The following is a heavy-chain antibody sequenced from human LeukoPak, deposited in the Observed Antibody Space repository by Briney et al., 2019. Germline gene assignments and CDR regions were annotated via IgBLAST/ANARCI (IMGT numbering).Heavy chain of an antibody. CDR2: INHSGST. Sequence: SETLSLTCAVYGGSFSGYYWSWIRQPPGKGLEWIGEINHSGSTNYNPSLKSRVTISVDTSKNQFSLKLSSVTAADTAVYYCARDIWFGEHFFDYWGQGTLVTVSS. D-gene: IGHD3-10*01. CDR3: ARDIWFGEHFFDY. V-gene: IGHV4-34*01. CDR1: GGSFSGYY. J-gene: IGHJ4*02.